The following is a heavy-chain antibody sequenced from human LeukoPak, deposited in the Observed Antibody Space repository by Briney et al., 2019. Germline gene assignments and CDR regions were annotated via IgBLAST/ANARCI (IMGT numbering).Heavy chain of an antibody. CDR2: INHSGST. Sequence: SETLSLTCAVYGGSFSGYYWSWIRQPPGKGLEWIGEINHSGSTNYNPSLKSRVTISVDTSKNQFSLKLSSVTAADTAVYYCARRYDFWSGYSPGWFDPWGQGTLVTVSS. V-gene: IGHV4-34*01. CDR1: GGSFSGYY. J-gene: IGHJ5*02. CDR3: ARRYDFWSGYSPGWFDP. D-gene: IGHD3-3*01.